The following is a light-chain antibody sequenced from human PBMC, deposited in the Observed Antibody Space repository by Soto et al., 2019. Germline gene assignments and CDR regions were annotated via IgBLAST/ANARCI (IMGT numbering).Light chain of an antibody. CDR3: TVWDDSLSGYV. Sequence: QSVLTQPPSASGTPGQRVTISCSGSSSNIGSNTVNWYQQLPGAAPKLLIQSNNQRPSGVPDRFSGSQSGTSASLAISGLQSEDEADYYCTVWDDSLSGYVFGTGTKLTVL. J-gene: IGLJ1*01. CDR1: SSNIGSNT. CDR2: SNN. V-gene: IGLV1-44*01.